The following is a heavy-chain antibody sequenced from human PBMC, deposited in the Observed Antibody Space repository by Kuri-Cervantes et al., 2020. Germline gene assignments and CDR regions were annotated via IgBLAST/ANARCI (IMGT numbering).Heavy chain of an antibody. D-gene: IGHD2-15*01. CDR1: GYTFTYRY. CDR3: ARAGYCSGGSCHAFDI. Sequence: SVKVSCKASGYTFTYRYLHWVRQAPGQALEWMGWITPFNGNTNYAQKFQDRVTITRDRSMSTAYMELSSLRSEDTAMYYCARAGYCSGGSCHAFDIWGQGTMVTVSS. CDR2: ITPFNGNT. V-gene: IGHV1-45*02. J-gene: IGHJ3*02.